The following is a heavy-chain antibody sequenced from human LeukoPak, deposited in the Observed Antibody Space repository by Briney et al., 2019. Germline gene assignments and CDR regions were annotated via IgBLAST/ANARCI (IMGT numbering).Heavy chain of an antibody. J-gene: IGHJ4*02. CDR2: ISGSGGST. CDR3: AKDSAQNYYDSSGFPDY. D-gene: IGHD3-22*01. V-gene: IGHV3-23*01. Sequence: GGSLRLSCAASGFTFSSYWMSWVRQAPGKGLEWVSAISGSGGSTYYADSVKGRFTISRDNSKNTLYLQMNSLRAEDTAVYYCAKDSAQNYYDSSGFPDYWGQGTLVTVSS. CDR1: GFTFSSYW.